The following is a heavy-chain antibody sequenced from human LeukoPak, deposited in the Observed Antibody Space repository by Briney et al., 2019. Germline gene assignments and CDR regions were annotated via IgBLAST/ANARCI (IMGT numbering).Heavy chain of an antibody. D-gene: IGHD2-2*01. Sequence: ASVKVSCKASGYRFTSYDMHWVRQAPGQGLEWMGIINPSSGSTSYAQRFQGRVAMTRDTSTTTVYMEVNSLTSEDAAVYFCARDGPTAAPFDYWGQGTLVTVSS. CDR1: GYRFTSYD. J-gene: IGHJ4*02. CDR3: ARDGPTAAPFDY. V-gene: IGHV1-46*01. CDR2: INPSSGST.